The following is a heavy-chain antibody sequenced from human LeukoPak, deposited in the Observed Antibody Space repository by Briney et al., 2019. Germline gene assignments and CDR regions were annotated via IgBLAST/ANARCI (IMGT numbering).Heavy chain of an antibody. CDR2: ISGGGGST. J-gene: IGHJ3*02. Sequence: GGSLRLSCAASGFTFSSYAMSWVRQAPGKGLEWVSAISGGGGSTNYADSVKGRFTISRDNSKNTLYLQMNSLRAEDTAVYYCGKNRYSGSLSPFDIWGQGTMVTVSS. D-gene: IGHD1-26*01. CDR3: GKNRYSGSLSPFDI. CDR1: GFTFSSYA. V-gene: IGHV3-23*01.